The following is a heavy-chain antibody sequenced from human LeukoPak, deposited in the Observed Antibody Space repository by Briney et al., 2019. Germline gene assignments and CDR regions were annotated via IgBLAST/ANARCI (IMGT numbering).Heavy chain of an antibody. CDR3: ANFHPYYDSSGYYPDAFDI. Sequence: PSETLSLTCTVSGGSISSSSYYWGWIRQPPGKGLEWIGYIYYSGSTNYNPSLKSRVTISVDTSKNQFSLKLSSVTAADTAVYYCANFHPYYDSSGYYPDAFDIWGQGTMVTVSP. CDR2: IYYSGST. CDR1: GGSISSSSYY. D-gene: IGHD3-22*01. V-gene: IGHV4-61*05. J-gene: IGHJ3*02.